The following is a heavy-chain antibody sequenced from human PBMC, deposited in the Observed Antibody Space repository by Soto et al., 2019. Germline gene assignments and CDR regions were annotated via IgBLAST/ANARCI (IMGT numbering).Heavy chain of an antibody. D-gene: IGHD2-15*01. CDR1: GYTFTSYY. CDR2: INPSGGST. Sequence: ASVKVSCKASGYTFTSYYMHWVRQAPGQGLEWMGIINPSGGSTSYAQKFQGRVTMTRDTSTSTVYMELSSLRSEDTAVYYCARDARGCKNYYGMDVWGQGTTVPVSS. CDR3: ARDARGCKNYYGMDV. V-gene: IGHV1-46*01. J-gene: IGHJ6*02.